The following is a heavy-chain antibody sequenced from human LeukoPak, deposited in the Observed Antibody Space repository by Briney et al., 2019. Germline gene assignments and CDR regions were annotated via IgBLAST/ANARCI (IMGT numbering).Heavy chain of an antibody. J-gene: IGHJ5*02. D-gene: IGHD1-14*01. CDR2: IIPIFGTA. V-gene: IGHV1-69*13. Sequence: SVKVSCKASGGTFSSYAISWVRQAPGQGLEWMGGIIPIFGTANYAQKFQGRVTITADESTSTAYMELSSLRSEDTAVYYCARGNREPENWFDPWGQGTLVTVSS. CDR3: ARGNREPENWFDP. CDR1: GGTFSSYA.